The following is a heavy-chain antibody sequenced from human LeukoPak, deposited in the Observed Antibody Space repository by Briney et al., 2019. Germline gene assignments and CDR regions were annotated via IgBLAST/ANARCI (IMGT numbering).Heavy chain of an antibody. V-gene: IGHV1-3*01. CDR3: ARVLKARELLGADSDY. J-gene: IGHJ4*02. D-gene: IGHD1-26*01. CDR1: GYTFSNHA. Sequence: GASVKVSCKASGYTFSNHAMHWVRQAPGQGLEWLGWINAGYGDTKYSQKFQGRITIARDTSASTLYMELSSLRSEDTAVYYCARVLKARELLGADSDYWGQGTLVTVSS. CDR2: INAGYGDT.